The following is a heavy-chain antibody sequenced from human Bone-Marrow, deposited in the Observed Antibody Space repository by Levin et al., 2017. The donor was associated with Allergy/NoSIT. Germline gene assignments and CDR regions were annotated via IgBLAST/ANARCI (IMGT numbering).Heavy chain of an antibody. Sequence: SGGSLRLSCAASGFTFSSYDMHWVRQATGKGLEWVSAIGTAGDTYYPGSVKGRFTISRENAKNSLYLQMNSLRAGDTAVYYCARGVANWNGGYYFDYWGQGTLVTVSS. D-gene: IGHD1-1*01. CDR1: GFTFSSYD. CDR2: IGTAGDT. J-gene: IGHJ4*02. V-gene: IGHV3-13*04. CDR3: ARGVANWNGGYYFDY.